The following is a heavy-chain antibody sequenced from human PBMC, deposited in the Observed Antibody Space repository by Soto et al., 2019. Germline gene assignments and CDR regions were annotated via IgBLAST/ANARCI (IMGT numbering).Heavy chain of an antibody. J-gene: IGHJ4*02. CDR1: GYNLTNYW. D-gene: IGHD3-10*01. Sequence: SGESLKISCQGSGYNLTNYWIAWVRQVSGKGLEWMGMIYGDDSNTKYSSSFQGQVTISVDKSMNTAYLQWGSLKASDTAMYYCARVRFGDYQRAFEYWGQGTLVTVSS. V-gene: IGHV5-51*01. CDR3: ARVRFGDYQRAFEY. CDR2: IYGDDSNT.